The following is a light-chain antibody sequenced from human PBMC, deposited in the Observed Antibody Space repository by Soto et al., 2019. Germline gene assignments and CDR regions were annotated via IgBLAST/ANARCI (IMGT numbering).Light chain of an antibody. Sequence: EIVMTQSRATLSVSPGERATLSCRASQSVSNNLAWYQQKPGQAPRLLIYGASTRATGIPARFSGSGSGTEFTLTISSLQSEDFAVYYCQQYNNWPPNTFGQGTRLEIK. J-gene: IGKJ5*01. CDR3: QQYNNWPPNT. V-gene: IGKV3-15*01. CDR2: GAS. CDR1: QSVSNN.